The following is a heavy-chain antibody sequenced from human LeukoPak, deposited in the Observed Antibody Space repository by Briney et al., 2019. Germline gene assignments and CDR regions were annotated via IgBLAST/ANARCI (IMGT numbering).Heavy chain of an antibody. V-gene: IGHV4-59*01. CDR2: IYYSGST. D-gene: IGHD1-26*01. J-gene: IGHJ4*02. Sequence: SETLSLTCTVSGGSISSYYWSWIRQPPGKGLEWIGYIYYSGSTNYNPSLKSRVTISVDTSKNQFSLKLSSVTAADTAVYYCARGSPGAEATPFDSWGQGALVTVSS. CDR3: ARGSPGAEATPFDS. CDR1: GGSISSYY.